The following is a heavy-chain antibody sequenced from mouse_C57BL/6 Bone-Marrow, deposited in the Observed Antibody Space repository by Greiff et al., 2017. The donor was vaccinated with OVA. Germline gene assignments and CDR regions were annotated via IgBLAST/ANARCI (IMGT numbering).Heavy chain of an antibody. D-gene: IGHD1-1*01. J-gene: IGHJ4*01. CDR1: GYTFTSYW. V-gene: IGHV1-69*01. Sequence: VQLQQPGAELVMPGASVKLSCKASGYTFTSYWMHWVKQRPGQGLEWIGEIDPSDSYTNYNQKFKGKSTLTVDKSSSTAYMKLSSLTSEDSAVYYCARDYYGSSPYAMDYWGQGTSVTVSS. CDR3: ARDYYGSSPYAMDY. CDR2: IDPSDSYT.